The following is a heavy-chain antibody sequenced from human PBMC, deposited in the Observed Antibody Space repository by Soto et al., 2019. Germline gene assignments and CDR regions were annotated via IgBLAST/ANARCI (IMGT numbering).Heavy chain of an antibody. D-gene: IGHD3-10*01. CDR1: GFSFSNYW. CDR3: AREKKSYVDPTMGSTFDY. Sequence: EVQLVESGGGLVQPGGSLRLACAASGFSFSNYWMSWVRQAPGKGLEWVANIKQDGSERYYVDSVKGRFTISRDSAKNSLYLQMNSLRAEDTAVYFCAREKKSYVDPTMGSTFDYWGQGTLVTVSS. CDR2: IKQDGSER. J-gene: IGHJ4*02. V-gene: IGHV3-7*01.